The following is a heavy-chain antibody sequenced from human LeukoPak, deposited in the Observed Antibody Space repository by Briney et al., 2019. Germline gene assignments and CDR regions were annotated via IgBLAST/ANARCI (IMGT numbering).Heavy chain of an antibody. Sequence: GGSLRLSCAASGFTFSSYWMSWVRQAPGKGLEWVANIKQDGSEKYYVDSVKGRFTISRDNAKNSLYLQMNSLRAEDTAVYYCARDRDNVAGTRGYFDYWGQGTLVTVSS. CDR2: IKQDGSEK. V-gene: IGHV3-7*01. CDR1: GFTFSSYW. J-gene: IGHJ4*02. CDR3: ARDRDNVAGTRGYFDY. D-gene: IGHD6-19*01.